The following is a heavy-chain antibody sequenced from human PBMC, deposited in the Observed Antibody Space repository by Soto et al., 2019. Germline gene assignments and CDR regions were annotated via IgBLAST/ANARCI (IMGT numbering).Heavy chain of an antibody. CDR1: GTSIRSTYW. V-gene: IGHV4-4*02. J-gene: IGHJ5*02. CDR3: ATLPPRVVVALAEFPS. D-gene: IGHD2-21*01. CDR2: IHHTGGT. Sequence: QVQLRQSGPGLVNPSGPLSLTCFVSGTSIRSTYWWPWARHSPGKGLDRIGGIHHTGGTNYNPALKPRLTISVDKATNQFALRLTSVTAADSAIYYCATLPPRVVVALAEFPSWGQGSLVTVSS.